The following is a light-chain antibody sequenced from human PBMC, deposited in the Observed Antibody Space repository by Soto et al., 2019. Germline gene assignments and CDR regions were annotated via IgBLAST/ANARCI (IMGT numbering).Light chain of an antibody. CDR3: QQRSSTPLT. Sequence: DIQMTQSRSSLSASVGDRVTITCRASQSISTYLSWYQHTLGKAPKLLIYAASSLQSGVPSRFSGSGSGTEFTLTINSLHPEDFATYYCQQRSSTPLTFGGGTKVELK. V-gene: IGKV1-39*01. CDR1: QSISTY. J-gene: IGKJ4*01. CDR2: AAS.